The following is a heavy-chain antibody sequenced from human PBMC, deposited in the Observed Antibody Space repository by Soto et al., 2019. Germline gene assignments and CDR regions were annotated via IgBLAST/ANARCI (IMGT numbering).Heavy chain of an antibody. CDR2: IYWDDDK. V-gene: IGHV2-5*02. Sequence: SGPTLVNPTPPLTLTCTFSGFSLSTSGVGVGWIRQPPGKALEWLALIYWDDDKRYSPSLKSRLTTTKDTSKNQVVLTMTNMDPVDTATYYCAPSSPADSYYYYGMDVWGQGTTVTVSS. D-gene: IGHD2-15*01. CDR1: GFSLSTSGVG. CDR3: APSSPADSYYYYGMDV. J-gene: IGHJ6*02.